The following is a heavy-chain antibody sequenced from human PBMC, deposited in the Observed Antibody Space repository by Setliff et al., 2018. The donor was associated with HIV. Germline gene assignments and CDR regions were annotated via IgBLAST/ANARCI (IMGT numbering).Heavy chain of an antibody. CDR2: ISGDNGDT. D-gene: IGHD2-15*01. CDR3: ASHCNAGTRYFLI. Sequence: RASVKVSCKASGYTFSNYGISWLRQAPRQGHEWMGWISGDNGDTNYAQKFQGRLTMTTNTSTSTGYMERRSLRSDDTPVYYCASHCNAGTRYFLIWGQGKMVTVSS. J-gene: IGHJ3*02. V-gene: IGHV1-18*01. CDR1: GYTFSNYG.